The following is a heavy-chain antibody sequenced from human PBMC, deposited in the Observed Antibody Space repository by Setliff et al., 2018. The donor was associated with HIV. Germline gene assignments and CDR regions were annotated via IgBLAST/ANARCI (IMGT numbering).Heavy chain of an antibody. CDR2: ITWNGGRA. CDR1: GFTFNDYA. J-gene: IGHJ3*02. Sequence: GGSLRLSCAAFGFTFNDYAMHWVRQVPGKGLEWVSLITWNGGRAYYADSVEGRFTISRDNAKNTLYLHMNSLRAEDTSVYHCALVGGITVPPDGFDIWGQGTMVTVSS. D-gene: IGHD3-22*01. CDR3: ALVGGITVPPDGFDI. V-gene: IGHV3-43D*03.